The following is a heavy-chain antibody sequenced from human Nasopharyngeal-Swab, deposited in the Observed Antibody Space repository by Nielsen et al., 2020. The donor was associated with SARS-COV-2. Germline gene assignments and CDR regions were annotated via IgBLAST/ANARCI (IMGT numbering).Heavy chain of an antibody. J-gene: IGHJ6*02. D-gene: IGHD6-6*01. CDR1: AFTSDDYA. CDR2: SSWKSESI. Sequence: GGSLRLSCPASAFTSDDYAMHWARQAPGKGMGWVSGSSWKSESIGHADSVKGRFTISRDNAKNSLYLQMNSLSAEDTALYYCAKDTTPLYSSSSVPYYYGMDVWGQGTTVTVSS. V-gene: IGHV3-9*02. CDR3: AKDTTPLYSSSSVPYYYGMDV.